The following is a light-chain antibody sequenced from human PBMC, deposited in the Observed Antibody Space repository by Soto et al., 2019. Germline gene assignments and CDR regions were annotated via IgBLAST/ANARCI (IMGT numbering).Light chain of an antibody. V-gene: IGKV1-5*01. CDR3: QHMRT. J-gene: IGKJ1*01. CDR1: QNINNW. Sequence: DIQMTQSPSTLSASVGDRVTITCRVSQNINNWIAWYQQKPGKAPKFLIYDASTLESGVPSRFSGSGFGTEFSLTISSLQPDDSGSYYCQHMRTFGQGTKVDIK. CDR2: DAS.